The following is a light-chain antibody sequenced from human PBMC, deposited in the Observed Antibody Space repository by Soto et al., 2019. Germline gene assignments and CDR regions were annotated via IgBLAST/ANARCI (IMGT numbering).Light chain of an antibody. CDR3: QQYNNWPPFT. V-gene: IGKV3-15*01. J-gene: IGKJ3*01. CDR2: GAS. CDR1: QSVSSN. Sequence: EIVMTQSPATLSVSPGERATLSCRASQSVSSNLAWYQQKPGQAPRLLIYGASTRATGIPARSSGSGSGTEFTLTISILQAEDFAVYYCQQYNNWPPFTFGPGTKVDIK.